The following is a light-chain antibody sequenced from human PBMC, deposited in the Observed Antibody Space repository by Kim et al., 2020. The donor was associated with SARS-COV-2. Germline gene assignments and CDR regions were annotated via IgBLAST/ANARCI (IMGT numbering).Light chain of an antibody. CDR1: QSVSSY. Sequence: EIVLTQSPATLSLSPGERATLSCWASQSVSSYLAWYQQKPGQAPRLLIYDASDRATGIPARFSGSGSGTDFTLTISSLEPEDFAVYYCQQRSKWPITFGGGTKVDIK. CDR3: QQRSKWPIT. V-gene: IGKV3-11*01. CDR2: DAS. J-gene: IGKJ4*01.